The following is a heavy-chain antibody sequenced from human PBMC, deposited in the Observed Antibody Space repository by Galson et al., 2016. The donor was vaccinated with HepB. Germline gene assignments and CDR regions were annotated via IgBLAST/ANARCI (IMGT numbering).Heavy chain of an antibody. D-gene: IGHD3-22*01. Sequence: SLRLSCATSGFTFSSYALHWVRQAPGKGLEWVAVMSSDGRDEYFADSVRGRFTISRDNSKNMVNQQMSSLRPEDTAVYYCAREHSRGWFFFDYWGQGTLVTVSS. J-gene: IGHJ4*02. CDR3: AREHSRGWFFFDY. V-gene: IGHV3-30*04. CDR2: MSSDGRDE. CDR1: GFTFSSYA.